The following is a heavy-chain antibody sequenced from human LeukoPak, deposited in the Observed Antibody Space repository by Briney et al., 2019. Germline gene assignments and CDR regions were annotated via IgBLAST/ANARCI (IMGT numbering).Heavy chain of an antibody. D-gene: IGHD5-18*01. V-gene: IGHV4-39*01. Sequence: SETLSLTCTVSGGSISSSSYYWGWIRQPPGKGLEWIGSIYYSGSTYYNPSLKSRVTISVDTSKNQFSLKLSSVTAADTAVYYCAITAKATVWGKGTTVTVSS. J-gene: IGHJ6*04. CDR3: AITAKATV. CDR1: GGSISSSSYY. CDR2: IYYSGST.